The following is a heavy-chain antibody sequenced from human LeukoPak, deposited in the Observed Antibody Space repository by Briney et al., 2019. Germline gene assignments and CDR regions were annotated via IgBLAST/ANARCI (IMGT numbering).Heavy chain of an antibody. CDR3: ARDWRGIVVVGYYGMDV. D-gene: IGHD2-2*01. Sequence: GGSLRLSCAGSAFTLSNYAINWVRQAPGKGPEWLSYISSSGSTILYADSVKGRFTISRDNAKNSLYLQMNSLRAEDTAVYYCARDWRGIVVVGYYGMDVWGQGTTVTVSS. V-gene: IGHV3-48*01. J-gene: IGHJ6*02. CDR2: ISSSGSTI. CDR1: AFTLSNYA.